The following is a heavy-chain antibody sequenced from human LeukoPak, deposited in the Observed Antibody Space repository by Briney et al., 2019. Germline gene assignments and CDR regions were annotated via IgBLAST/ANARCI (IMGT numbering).Heavy chain of an antibody. J-gene: IGHJ4*02. Sequence: PSETLSLTCGVAGGSFRGYYWTWIRQAPGKGLEWIGETTHSGSSNYNPSLKSRVNISVDMSKNQFSLTLSSVTAADTAEYYCARMWPGRIGGSLDSSDYWGQGTLVTVSS. V-gene: IGHV4-34*01. CDR3: ARMWPGRIGGSLDSSDY. D-gene: IGHD1-26*01. CDR2: TTHSGSS. CDR1: GGSFRGYY.